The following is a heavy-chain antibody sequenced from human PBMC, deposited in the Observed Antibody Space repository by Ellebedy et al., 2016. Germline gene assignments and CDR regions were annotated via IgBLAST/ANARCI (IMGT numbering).Heavy chain of an antibody. CDR3: ARHVGSSAYSPLQF. CDR1: GGSISSSTSY. V-gene: IGHV4-39*01. CDR2: IYYSGST. Sequence: SETLSLTCTVSGGSISSSTSYWGWIRQPPGQGLEWIGSIYYSGSTYYKPSLKSRVTISVDTSKNQFSLQLRSVTAADTAVYYCARHVGSSAYSPLQFWGQGTLVTVSS. J-gene: IGHJ4*02. D-gene: IGHD3-22*01.